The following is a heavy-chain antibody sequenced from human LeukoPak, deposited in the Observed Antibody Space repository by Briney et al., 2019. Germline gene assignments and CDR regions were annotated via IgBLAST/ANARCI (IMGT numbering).Heavy chain of an antibody. Sequence: ETLSLTCTVSGGPISAYYWSWVRQAPGKGLECVSVIYTDDTTYYPDSVKGRFTISRDDSKNTLSLQVDSLRAEDTAVYYCARDRAAADPWGQGTLVTVSS. V-gene: IGHV3-53*01. CDR2: IYTDDTT. J-gene: IGHJ5*02. CDR3: ARDRAAADP. D-gene: IGHD6-13*01. CDR1: GGPISAYY.